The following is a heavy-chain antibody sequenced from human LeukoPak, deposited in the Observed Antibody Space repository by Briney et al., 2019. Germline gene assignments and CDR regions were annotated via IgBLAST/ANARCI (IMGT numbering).Heavy chain of an antibody. CDR2: IYYSGST. D-gene: IGHD3-10*01. CDR3: ARGVLVYYYGMDV. CDR1: GGSISSYY. J-gene: IGHJ6*02. V-gene: IGHV4-59*08. Sequence: SETLSLTCTVSGGSISSYYWSWIRQPPEKGLEWIGYIYYSGSTNYNPSLKSRVTISVDTSKNQFSLKLSSVTAADTAVYYCARGVLVYYYGMDVWGQGTTVTVSS.